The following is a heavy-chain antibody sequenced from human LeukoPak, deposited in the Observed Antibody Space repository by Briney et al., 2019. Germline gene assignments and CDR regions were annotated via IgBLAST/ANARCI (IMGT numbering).Heavy chain of an antibody. CDR1: GGSISSSSYY. D-gene: IGHD4-17*01. Sequence: SETLSLTCTVSGGSISSSSYYWGWIRQPPGKGLEWIGSIYYSGSTYYNPSLKSRVTISVDTSKNQFSLKLSSVTAADTAVYYCRMTTVTFKSADYWGQGTLVTVSS. V-gene: IGHV4-39*07. CDR3: RMTTVTFKSADY. CDR2: IYYSGST. J-gene: IGHJ4*02.